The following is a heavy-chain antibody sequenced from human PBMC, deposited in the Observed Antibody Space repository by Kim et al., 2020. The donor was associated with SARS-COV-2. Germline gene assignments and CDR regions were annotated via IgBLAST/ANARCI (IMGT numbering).Heavy chain of an antibody. CDR2: INHSGST. CDR1: GGSFSGYY. V-gene: IGHV4-34*01. D-gene: IGHD3-22*01. Sequence: SETLSLTCAVYGGSFSGYYWSWIRQPPGKGLEWIGEINHSGSTNYNPSLKSRVTISVDTSKNQFSLKLSPVTAADTAVYYCARSYSSGYYYHAFDIWGQGTMVTVSS. CDR3: ARSYSSGYYYHAFDI. J-gene: IGHJ3*02.